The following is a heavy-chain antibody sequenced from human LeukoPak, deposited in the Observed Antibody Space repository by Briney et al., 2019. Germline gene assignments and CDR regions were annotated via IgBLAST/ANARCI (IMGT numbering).Heavy chain of an antibody. Sequence: QSGGSLRLSCAASGFTFSSYWMSWVRQAPGKGLEWVANIKQDGSEKYYVDSVKGRFTISRDNAKNSLYLQMNSLRAEDTAVYYCAREDYISSWYPHYYMDVWGKGTTVTISS. J-gene: IGHJ6*03. D-gene: IGHD6-13*01. CDR3: AREDYISSWYPHYYMDV. V-gene: IGHV3-7*01. CDR2: IKQDGSEK. CDR1: GFTFSSYW.